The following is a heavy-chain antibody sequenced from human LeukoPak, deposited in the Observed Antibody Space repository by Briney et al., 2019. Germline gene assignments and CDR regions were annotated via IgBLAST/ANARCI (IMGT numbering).Heavy chain of an antibody. J-gene: IGHJ4*02. CDR3: ARHSYSARWVGAPDFAY. V-gene: IGHV4-39*01. CDR1: GGSISSSSYY. Sequence: SETLSLTCTLSGGSISSSSYYWGWIRQPPGKGLEWIGSIYYSGSTSYNPFLKSRVTISVDTSKNHFSLKLNSVTPTDTAGYNCARHSYSARWVGAPDFAYWGQGNLVSVSS. CDR2: IYYSGST. D-gene: IGHD3-10*01.